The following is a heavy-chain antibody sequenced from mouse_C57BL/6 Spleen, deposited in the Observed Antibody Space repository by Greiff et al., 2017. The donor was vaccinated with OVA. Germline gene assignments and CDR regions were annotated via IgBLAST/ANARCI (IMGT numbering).Heavy chain of an antibody. Sequence: QVQLQQPGAELVRPGSSVKLSCKASGYTFTSYWLDWVKQRPGQGLAWIGNIYPSDSETHYNQKFKDKATLTVDKSSSTAYMQISSLTSEDSSVYYFARGAAEEYYYAMDYCGQGTSVTVSS. V-gene: IGHV1-61*01. D-gene: IGHD6-1*01. CDR2: IYPSDSET. CDR1: GYTFTSYW. CDR3: ARGAAEEYYYAMDY. J-gene: IGHJ4*01.